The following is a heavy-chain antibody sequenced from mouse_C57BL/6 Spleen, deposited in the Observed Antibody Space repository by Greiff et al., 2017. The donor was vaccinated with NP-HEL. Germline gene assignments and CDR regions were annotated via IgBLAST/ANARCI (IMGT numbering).Heavy chain of an antibody. CDR3: ARQGTGSYAMDY. Sequence: EVQLVESGGDLVKPGGSLKLSCAASGFTFSSYGMSWVRQTPDKRLEWVATISSGGSYTYYPDSVKGRFTISRDNAKNTLYLQMSSLKSEDTAMYYCARQGTGSYAMDYWGQGTSVTVSS. V-gene: IGHV5-6*01. D-gene: IGHD4-1*01. CDR2: ISSGGSYT. J-gene: IGHJ4*01. CDR1: GFTFSSYG.